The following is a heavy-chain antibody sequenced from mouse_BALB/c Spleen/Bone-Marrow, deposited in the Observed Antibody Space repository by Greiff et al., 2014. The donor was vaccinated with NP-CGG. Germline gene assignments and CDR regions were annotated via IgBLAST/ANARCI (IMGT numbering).Heavy chain of an antibody. D-gene: IGHD2-12*01. CDR2: IYPGDGDT. CDR3: ARRRREYYFDY. V-gene: IGHV1-87*01. CDR1: GYTFTSYW. J-gene: IGHJ2*01. Sequence: VQLQESRAELARPGASVKLSCKASGYTFTSYWMQWVKQRPGQGLEWIGAIYPGDGDTRYTQKFKGKATLTADKSSSTAYMQLSSLASEDSAVYYCARRRREYYFDYWGQGTTLTVSS.